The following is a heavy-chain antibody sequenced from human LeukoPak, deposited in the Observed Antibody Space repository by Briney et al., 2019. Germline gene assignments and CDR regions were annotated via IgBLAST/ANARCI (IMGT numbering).Heavy chain of an antibody. CDR1: GFTFSKYS. D-gene: IGHD2-15*01. CDR2: ISSSSTYI. J-gene: IGHJ4*02. Sequence: PGGSLRLSCAASGFTFSKYSMNWVRQAPGKGPEWVSSISSSSTYIYYADSVKGRFTISRDNSKNTLYLQMNSLRAEDTAVYYCAKEALGYCSGGSCYTPRPFDYWGQGTLVTVSS. V-gene: IGHV3-21*04. CDR3: AKEALGYCSGGSCYTPRPFDY.